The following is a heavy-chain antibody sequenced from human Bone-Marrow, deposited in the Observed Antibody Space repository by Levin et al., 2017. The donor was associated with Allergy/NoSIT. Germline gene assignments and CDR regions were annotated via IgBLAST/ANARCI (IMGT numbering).Heavy chain of an antibody. D-gene: IGHD2-2*01. J-gene: IGHJ1*01. CDR2: INYSRSP. CDR3: AIPPSYCSSSSCYSGYFHH. Sequence: PGGSLRLSCAVSGGSFSDYYWTWIRQPPGKGLEWIGEINYSRSPNYNPSLKSRVSISVDTSKNQFSLKLSSVTAADTAVYYCAIPPSYCSSSSCYSGYFHHWGQGTLVTVSS. CDR1: GGSFSDYY. V-gene: IGHV4-34*01.